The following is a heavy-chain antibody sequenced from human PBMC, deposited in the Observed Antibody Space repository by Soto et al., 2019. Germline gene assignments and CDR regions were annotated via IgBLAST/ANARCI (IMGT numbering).Heavy chain of an antibody. J-gene: IGHJ4*02. CDR2: IYYSGST. V-gene: IGHV4-59*08. D-gene: IGHD3-10*01. CDR3: ARHAVGRGAEPMGARGGFDY. CDR1: GGSISSYY. Sequence: SETLSLTCTVSGGSISSYYWSWIRQPPGKGLEWIGYIYYSGSTNYNPSLKSRVTISVDTSKNQFSLKLSSVTAADTAVYYCARHAVGRGAEPMGARGGFDYWGQGTLVTVSS.